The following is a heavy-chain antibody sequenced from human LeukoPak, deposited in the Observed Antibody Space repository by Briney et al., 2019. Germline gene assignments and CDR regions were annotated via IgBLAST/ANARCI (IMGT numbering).Heavy chain of an antibody. J-gene: IGHJ6*02. CDR3: ARGRFDYGDSPRAYYYYSMDV. CDR1: GGSFSGYY. CDR2: INHSGST. Sequence: PSETLSLTCAVYGGSFSGYYWSWIRQPPGKGLEWIGEINHSGSTNYNPSLKSRVTISVDTSKNQFSLKLSSVTAADTAVYYCARGRFDYGDSPRAYYYYSMDVWGQGTTVTVSS. V-gene: IGHV4-34*01. D-gene: IGHD4-17*01.